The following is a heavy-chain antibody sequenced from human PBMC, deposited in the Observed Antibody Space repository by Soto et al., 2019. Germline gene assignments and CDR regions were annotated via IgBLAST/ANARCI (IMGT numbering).Heavy chain of an antibody. V-gene: IGHV4-39*01. CDR3: ARQVPAAIRLGWFDP. Sequence: SETLSLTCTVSGGSISRSTYYWGWIRQPPGKGLEWIGSIYYSGSTYYRPSLKSRVTISVDTSKNQFSLKLSSVTAADTAVYYCARQVPAAIRLGWFDPWGQGTLVTVSS. CDR2: IYYSGST. CDR1: GGSISRSTYY. J-gene: IGHJ5*02. D-gene: IGHD2-2*02.